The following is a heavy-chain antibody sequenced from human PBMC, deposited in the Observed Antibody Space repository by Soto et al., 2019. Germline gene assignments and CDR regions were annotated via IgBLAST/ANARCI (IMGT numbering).Heavy chain of an antibody. D-gene: IGHD6-19*01. Sequence: GGSLRLSCAACGFTFSSHCIHWVRRAPCKGLEWVAVIWSDGINEYYADSVKGRFTISRDNSKNTLYLQMSSLRVEDTAVYYCATDYSSTGYGLVYWGQGALVTVSS. V-gene: IGHV3-33*01. CDR3: ATDYSSTGYGLVY. J-gene: IGHJ4*02. CDR1: GFTFSSHC. CDR2: IWSDGINE.